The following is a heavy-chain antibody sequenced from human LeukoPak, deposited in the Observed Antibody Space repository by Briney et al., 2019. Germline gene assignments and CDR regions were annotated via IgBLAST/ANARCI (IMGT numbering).Heavy chain of an antibody. CDR3: ARDGNWGTFDY. Sequence: ASVKVSCKASGGTFSSYTISWVRQAPGQGLEWMGRIIPILGIANYAQKFQGRVMITADKSTSTAYMELSSLRSDDTAVYYCARDGNWGTFDYWGQGTLVTVSS. CDR1: GGTFSSYT. V-gene: IGHV1-69*04. CDR2: IIPILGIA. D-gene: IGHD7-27*01. J-gene: IGHJ4*02.